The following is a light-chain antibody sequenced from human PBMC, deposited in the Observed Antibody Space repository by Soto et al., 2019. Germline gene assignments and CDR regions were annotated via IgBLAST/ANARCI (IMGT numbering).Light chain of an antibody. J-gene: IGKJ2*01. CDR3: NKYNSYHPT. V-gene: IGKV1-16*02. CDR1: QGISIY. Sequence: DIQITQSPASLSASVGDRVTITCRASQGISIYLVGFQPKPGKATKSLTYAASSLQSGVPSKFSGSGSGTDFTLTIRSLQPEYFATYYCNKYNSYHPTFGKGTKLEIK. CDR2: AAS.